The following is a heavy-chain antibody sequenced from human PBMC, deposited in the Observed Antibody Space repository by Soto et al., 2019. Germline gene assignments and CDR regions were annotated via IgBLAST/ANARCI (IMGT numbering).Heavy chain of an antibody. Sequence: QVQLVQSGAEVKKPGSSVKVSCKASGGTFSSYAISWVRQAPGQGLEWMGGIIPIFGTANYEQKFQGRVTITAGASTRTPYKELSGLRSEDTAVYYGARERDSYAVPNWFDPWGQGPLLTVSS. D-gene: IGHD5-18*01. V-gene: IGHV1-69*12. CDR1: GGTFSSYA. J-gene: IGHJ5*02. CDR2: IIPIFGTA. CDR3: ARERDSYAVPNWFDP.